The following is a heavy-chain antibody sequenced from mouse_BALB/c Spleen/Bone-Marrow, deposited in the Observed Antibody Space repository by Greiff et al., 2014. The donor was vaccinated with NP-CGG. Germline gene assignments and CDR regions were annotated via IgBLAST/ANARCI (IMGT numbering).Heavy chain of an antibody. J-gene: IGHJ2*01. D-gene: IGHD2-3*01. V-gene: IGHV1-69*02. Sequence: QVQLKESGAELVRPGASVKLSCKASGYIFTSYCINWVKQRPGQGLEWIGNIYPSDNYTNYNQKFKDKATLTVDKSSSTAYMQLSSPTSEDSAVYYCTRTYEYFDYWGQGTTLTVSS. CDR1: GYIFTSYC. CDR2: IYPSDNYT. CDR3: TRTYEYFDY.